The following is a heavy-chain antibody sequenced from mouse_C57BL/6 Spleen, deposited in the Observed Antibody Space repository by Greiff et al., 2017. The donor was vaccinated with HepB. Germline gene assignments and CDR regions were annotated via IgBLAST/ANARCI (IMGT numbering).Heavy chain of an antibody. CDR1: GYTFTSYW. V-gene: IGHV1-64*01. J-gene: IGHJ1*03. CDR2: IHPNSGST. CDR3: AISNYYGSSHWYFDV. D-gene: IGHD1-1*01. Sequence: QVQLQQPGAELVKPGASVKLSCKASGYTFTSYWMHWVKQRPGQGLEWIGMIHPNSGSTNYNEKFKSKATLTVDKSSSTAYMQLSSLTSEDSAVYYCAISNYYGSSHWYFDVWGTGTTVTVSS.